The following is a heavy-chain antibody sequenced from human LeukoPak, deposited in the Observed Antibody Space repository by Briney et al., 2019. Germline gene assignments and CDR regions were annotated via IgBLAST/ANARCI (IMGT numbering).Heavy chain of an antibody. CDR2: IYYSGST. CDR1: GGSISSSSYY. J-gene: IGHJ4*02. Sequence: SETLSLTCTVSGGSISSSSYYWGWIRQPPGKGLEWIGSIYYSGSTYYNPSLKSRVTISVDTSKNQFSLKLSSVTAADTAVYYCARRDFMALDYWGQGTLVTVSS. D-gene: IGHD3/OR15-3a*01. V-gene: IGHV4-39*07. CDR3: ARRDFMALDY.